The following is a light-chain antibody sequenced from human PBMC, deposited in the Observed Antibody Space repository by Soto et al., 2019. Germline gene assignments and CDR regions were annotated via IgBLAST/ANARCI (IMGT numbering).Light chain of an antibody. CDR2: DAS. Sequence: EIVLTQSPGTLSLSPGERATLSCRASQSVSTYLAWYQQKPGQAPRLLIYDASNRATGIPARFSGSGSGTDFTLTISSLEPEDFAVYYCQQRRYFITFGQGTRLEIK. CDR3: QQRRYFIT. J-gene: IGKJ5*01. CDR1: QSVSTY. V-gene: IGKV3-11*01.